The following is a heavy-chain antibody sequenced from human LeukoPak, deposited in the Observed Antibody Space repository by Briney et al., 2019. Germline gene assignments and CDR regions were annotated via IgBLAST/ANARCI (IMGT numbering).Heavy chain of an antibody. CDR3: ARAPDIVVVPAAMADDAFDN. D-gene: IGHD2-2*01. V-gene: IGHV1-8*03. CDR2: MNPNSGNT. Sequence: ASVKVSCKASGYTFTSYDINWVRQATGQGLEWTGWMNPNSGNTGYAQKFQGRVTITRNTSISTAYMELSSLRSEDTAVYYCARAPDIVVVPAAMADDAFDNWGQGTMVTVSS. J-gene: IGHJ3*02. CDR1: GYTFTSYD.